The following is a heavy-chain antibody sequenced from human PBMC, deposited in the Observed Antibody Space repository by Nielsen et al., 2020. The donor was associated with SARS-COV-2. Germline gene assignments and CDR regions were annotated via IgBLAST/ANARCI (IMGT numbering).Heavy chain of an antibody. V-gene: IGHV6-1*01. CDR2: TYYRSKWYN. CDR1: GDSVSSSSAA. CDR3: ARARGAYGDYYYYYYTDV. J-gene: IGHJ6*03. D-gene: IGHD4-17*01. Sequence: SQTLSLTCAISGDSVSSSSAAWNWIRQSPSRGLEWPGRTYYRSKWYNDYAVSVKSRITINPDTFKNQFSLHLNSVTPEDTAVYYCARARGAYGDYYYYYYTDVWGKGTTVTVSS.